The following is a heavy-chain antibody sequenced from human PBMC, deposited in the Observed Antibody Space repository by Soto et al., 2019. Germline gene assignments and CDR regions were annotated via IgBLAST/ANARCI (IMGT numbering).Heavy chain of an antibody. CDR3: AGDPGSSSSSVNLFHP. Sequence: QVQLVQSGAEVKKPGASVKVSCKASGYTFTSYAMHWVRQAPGQRLEWMGWINAGNGNTKYSQKFQGRVTITRDTTASTAYMELSSLRFEDTAVYYCAGDPGSSSSSVNLFHPWGQGTLVTVSP. CDR2: INAGNGNT. J-gene: IGHJ5*02. V-gene: IGHV1-3*01. D-gene: IGHD6-6*01. CDR1: GYTFTSYA.